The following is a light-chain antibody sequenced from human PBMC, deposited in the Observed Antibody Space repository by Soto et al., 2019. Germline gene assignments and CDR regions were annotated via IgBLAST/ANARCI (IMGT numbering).Light chain of an antibody. CDR3: SSFTTSSTYV. J-gene: IGLJ1*01. CDR1: SSDVGGYNS. Sequence: QSALTQPASVSGSPGQSITISCTGTSSDVGGYNSVSWYQQHPGKAPKLLISEVRHRPSGVSDRFSGSQSANTASLTISGLQAEGEADYYCSSFTTSSTYVFGTGTKVTLL. CDR2: EVR. V-gene: IGLV2-14*01.